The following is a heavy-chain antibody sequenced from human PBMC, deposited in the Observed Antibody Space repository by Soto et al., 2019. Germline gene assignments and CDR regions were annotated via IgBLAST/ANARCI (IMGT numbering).Heavy chain of an antibody. J-gene: IGHJ4*02. D-gene: IGHD3-10*01. V-gene: IGHV4-34*01. Sequence: LTCAVYGGSFSGYYWSWIRQPPGKGLEWIGEINHSGSTNYNPSLKRRVTISVDTSKNQFSLKLSSVTAADTAVYYCARALHRITMVRGVTGIDYWGQGTMVTVYS. CDR1: GGSFSGYY. CDR2: INHSGST. CDR3: ARALHRITMVRGVTGIDY.